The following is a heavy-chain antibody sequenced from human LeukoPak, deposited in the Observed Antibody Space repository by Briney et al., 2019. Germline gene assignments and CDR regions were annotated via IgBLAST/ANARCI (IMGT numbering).Heavy chain of an antibody. CDR2: IYYSGST. Sequence: KPSETLSLTCTVSGGSISSSSYYWGWIRQPPGKGLEWIGSIYYSGSTYYNPSLKSRVTISVDTSKNQFSLKLSSVTAADTAVYYCARQNLMVYAMWGQGTLVTVSS. V-gene: IGHV4-39*01. CDR1: GGSISSSSYY. J-gene: IGHJ4*02. CDR3: ARQNLMVYAM. D-gene: IGHD2-8*01.